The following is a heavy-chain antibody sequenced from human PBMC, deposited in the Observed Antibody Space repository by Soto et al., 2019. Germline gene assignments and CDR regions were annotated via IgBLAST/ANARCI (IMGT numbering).Heavy chain of an antibody. V-gene: IGHV4-34*01. Sequence: PSETLSLTCAVYGGSFSGYYWSWIRQPPGKGLEWIGEINHSGSTNYNPSLKSRVTISVDTSKNQFSLKLSSVTAADTAVYYCAREEQWLVNGVDYWGQGTLVTVSS. CDR3: AREEQWLVNGVDY. J-gene: IGHJ4*02. CDR1: GGSFSGYY. D-gene: IGHD6-19*01. CDR2: INHSGST.